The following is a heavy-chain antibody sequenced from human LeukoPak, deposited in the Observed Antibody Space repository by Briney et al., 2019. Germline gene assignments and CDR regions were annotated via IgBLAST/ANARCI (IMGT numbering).Heavy chain of an antibody. Sequence: GGSLRLSCAASGFTFSSYAMSWVRQAPGKGLEWVSAISDSGGSTLYADSVKGRFTVSRDNSKSTLYLQMNSLRVEDTAVYYCAKSGMIRGAMDVWGQGTTVTVSS. CDR2: ISDSGGST. V-gene: IGHV3-23*01. CDR3: AKSGMIRGAMDV. J-gene: IGHJ6*02. CDR1: GFTFSSYA. D-gene: IGHD3-10*01.